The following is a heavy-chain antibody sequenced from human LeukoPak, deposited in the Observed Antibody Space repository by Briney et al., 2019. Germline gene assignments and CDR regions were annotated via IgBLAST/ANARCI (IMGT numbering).Heavy chain of an antibody. Sequence: GGSLRLSCAASGFTFSSYWMSWVRQAPGKGLEWVANIKEDGSEKYYVDSVEGRFTISRDNAKNSLYLQMNNLRAEDTAVYYCAREWFGELSFAYWGQGTLVTVSS. D-gene: IGHD3-10*01. CDR2: IKEDGSEK. V-gene: IGHV3-7*01. J-gene: IGHJ4*02. CDR1: GFTFSSYW. CDR3: AREWFGELSFAY.